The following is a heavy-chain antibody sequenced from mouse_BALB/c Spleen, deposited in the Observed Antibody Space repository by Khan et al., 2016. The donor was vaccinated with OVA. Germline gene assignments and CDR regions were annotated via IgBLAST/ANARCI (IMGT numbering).Heavy chain of an antibody. J-gene: IGHJ4*01. D-gene: IGHD2-10*01. V-gene: IGHV2-6-1*01. CDR2: IWSGGST. CDR3: ARQPYYHYNIMDY. CDR1: GFSLTIYG. Sequence: VQLQESGPGLAAPSQSLSITCTISGFSLTIYGVHWVRQPPGKGLEWLAVIWSGGSTSYNSALKSRLTITKDNSQSQVFLKMNSLQTDDTAIYFCARQPYYHYNIMDYWGQGTSVTVSS.